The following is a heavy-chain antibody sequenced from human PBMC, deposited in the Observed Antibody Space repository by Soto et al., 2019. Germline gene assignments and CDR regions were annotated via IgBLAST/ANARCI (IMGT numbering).Heavy chain of an antibody. V-gene: IGHV4-31*03. Sequence: QVQLQESGPGLVKPSQTLSLTCTVSGGSISSGGYYWSWIRQHPGEGLEWIGYIYYSGTTYYNPSLNGRGTISVDTSKNQFSLKLRFVTPAETAVYFCAGGPVDYSDLLTGNFLGTRFAPWGQGARVTVSS. CDR3: AGGPVDYSDLLTGNFLGTRFAP. D-gene: IGHD3-9*01. CDR2: IYYSGTT. CDR1: GGSISSGGYY. J-gene: IGHJ5*02.